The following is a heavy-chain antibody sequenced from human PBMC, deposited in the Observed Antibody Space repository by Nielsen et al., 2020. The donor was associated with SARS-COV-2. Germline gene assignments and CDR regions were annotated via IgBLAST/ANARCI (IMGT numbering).Heavy chain of an antibody. D-gene: IGHD3-3*01. CDR3: ARDSYYDFWSGYYSYYYYGMDV. J-gene: IGHJ6*02. Sequence: GESLKISCAASGFTFSSYWMHWVRQAPGKGLVWVSRINSDGSSTSYADSVKGRFTNSRDNAKNTLYLQMNSLRAEDTAVYYCARDSYYDFWSGYYSYYYYGMDVWGQGTTVTVSS. V-gene: IGHV3-74*01. CDR2: INSDGSST. CDR1: GFTFSSYW.